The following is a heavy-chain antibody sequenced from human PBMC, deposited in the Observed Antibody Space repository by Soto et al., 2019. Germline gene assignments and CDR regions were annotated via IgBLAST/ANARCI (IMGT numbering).Heavy chain of an antibody. J-gene: IGHJ4*02. Sequence: QVQLVQSGAEVKKPGASVKVSCKASGYTFTSYGISWVRQAPGQGLERMGWISAYNGNTNYAQKLQGRVTMTTNKSTSTAYMELTRLKTDDTALYYSAIDGTKKGQYRDYPYYWRQGTLVTVSS. CDR3: AIDGTKKGQYRDYPYY. D-gene: IGHD4-17*01. CDR2: ISAYNGNT. V-gene: IGHV1-18*01. CDR1: GYTFTSYG.